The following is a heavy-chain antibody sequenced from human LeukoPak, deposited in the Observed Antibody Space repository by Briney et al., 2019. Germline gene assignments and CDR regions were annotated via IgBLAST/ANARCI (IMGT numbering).Heavy chain of an antibody. D-gene: IGHD6-13*01. J-gene: IGHJ4*02. CDR2: FSLGETT. CDR1: GASITTYS. V-gene: IGHV4-59*12. CDR3: AREEGGAAGKGFDY. Sequence: SETLSLTCSVSGASITTYSWNWLRQSPGKGLEWIGYFSLGETTSYTSSLKSRVTISVDRSKNHFSLNLSYVTAADTAVYYCAREEGGAAGKGFDYWGQGTPVTVSS.